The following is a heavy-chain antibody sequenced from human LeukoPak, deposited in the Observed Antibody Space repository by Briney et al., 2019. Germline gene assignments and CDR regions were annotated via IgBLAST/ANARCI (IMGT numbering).Heavy chain of an antibody. CDR2: ISHDGNNM. CDR3: ARENYGDYYIDY. V-gene: IGHV3-30*09. J-gene: IGHJ4*02. D-gene: IGHD4-17*01. Sequence: GGSLRLSCAASGFIFSTYTMFWVHQAPGKGLEWVAVISHDGNNMHYADSVKGRFAISRDNSRNTLYLQMSRLRVEDTAVYSCARENYGDYYIDYWGQGTLVAVSS. CDR1: GFIFSTYT.